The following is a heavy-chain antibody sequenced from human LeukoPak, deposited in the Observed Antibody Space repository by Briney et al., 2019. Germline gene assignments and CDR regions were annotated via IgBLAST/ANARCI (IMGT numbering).Heavy chain of an antibody. CDR3: ARQLPAAITASFDY. D-gene: IGHD2-2*01. V-gene: IGHV5-51*01. J-gene: IGHJ4*02. CDR2: IYPGDSDT. Sequence: GESLKISCQGSGYSFTSYWIGWVRQIPGKGLEWMGIIYPGDSDTRHSPSFQGQVTISADKSISTAYLQWSSLKASDTAMYYCARQLPAAITASFDYWGQGTLVTVSS. CDR1: GYSFTSYW.